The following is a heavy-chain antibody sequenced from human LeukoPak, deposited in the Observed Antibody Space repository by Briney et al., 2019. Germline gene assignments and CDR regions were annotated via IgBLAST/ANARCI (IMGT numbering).Heavy chain of an antibody. D-gene: IGHD2-2*01. V-gene: IGHV1-8*03. CDR1: GYTFTTLD. J-gene: IGHJ5*02. CDR2: INPNSGNR. CDR3: AKDRTSSGSGVRFDP. Sequence: ASVKVSCKASGYTFTTLDINWVRQATGQGLEWMGWINPNSGNRGYAQKFQGRVTITRDTSISTAYMELSSLRSEDTAVYYCAKDRTSSGSGVRFDPWGQGTLVTVSS.